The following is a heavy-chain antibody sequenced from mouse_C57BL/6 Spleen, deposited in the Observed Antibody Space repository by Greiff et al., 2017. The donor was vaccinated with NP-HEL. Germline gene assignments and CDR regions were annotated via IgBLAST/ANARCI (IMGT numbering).Heavy chain of an antibody. D-gene: IGHD4-1*01. J-gene: IGHJ2*01. CDR1: GFTFSNYG. V-gene: IGHV5-6*01. Sequence: VQLKESGGDLVKPGGSLKLSCAASGFTFSNYGMSWVRQTPDKRLEWVATISSGGSYTYYPDSVKGRFTISRDNAKNTLYLQMSSLKSEDTAMYYCARHGTGTGTPFDYWGQGTTLTVSS. CDR2: ISSGGSYT. CDR3: ARHGTGTGTPFDY.